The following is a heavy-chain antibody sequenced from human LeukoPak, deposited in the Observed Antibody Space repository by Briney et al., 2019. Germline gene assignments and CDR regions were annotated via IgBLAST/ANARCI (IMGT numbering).Heavy chain of an antibody. Sequence: GGSLRLSCAASGFTFSSYGMHWVRQAPGKGLEGGAFIRYDGSNKYYADSVKGRFTISRDNSKNTLYLQMNSLRAEDTAVDYCAKESGGSSYGYDEPDFAYWGQGTLVTVPS. CDR3: AKESGGSSYGYDEPDFAY. D-gene: IGHD5-18*01. V-gene: IGHV3-30*02. J-gene: IGHJ4*02. CDR1: GFTFSSYG. CDR2: IRYDGSNK.